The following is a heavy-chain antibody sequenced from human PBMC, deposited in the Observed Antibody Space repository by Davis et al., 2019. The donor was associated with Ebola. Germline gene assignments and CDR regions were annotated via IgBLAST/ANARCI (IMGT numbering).Heavy chain of an antibody. J-gene: IGHJ6*02. CDR3: ARDRIAARRDYYYYYGMDV. Sequence: AASVKVSCKASGYTFTSYGISWVRQAPGQGLEWMGWISAYNGNTNYAQKPQGRVTITTDTSTSTAYMELRSLRSDDTAVYYCARDRIAARRDYYYYYGMDVWGQGTTVTVSS. D-gene: IGHD6-6*01. V-gene: IGHV1-18*01. CDR2: ISAYNGNT. CDR1: GYTFTSYG.